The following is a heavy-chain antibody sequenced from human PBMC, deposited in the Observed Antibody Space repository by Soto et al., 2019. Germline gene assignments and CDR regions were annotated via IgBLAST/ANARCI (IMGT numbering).Heavy chain of an antibody. CDR2: INPNSGGT. Sequence: GASVKVSCKASGYTFTGYYMHWVRQAPGQGLEWMGWINPNSGGTNYAQKFQGWVTMTRDTSISTAYMELSRLRSDDTAVYYCARATSGSGSYYYYYGMDVWGQGTTVTVSS. V-gene: IGHV1-2*04. CDR1: GYTFTGYY. CDR3: ARATSGSGSYYYYYGMDV. J-gene: IGHJ6*02. D-gene: IGHD3-10*01.